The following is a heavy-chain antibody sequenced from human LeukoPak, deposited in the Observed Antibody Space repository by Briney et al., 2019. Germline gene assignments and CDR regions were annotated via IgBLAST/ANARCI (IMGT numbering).Heavy chain of an antibody. CDR3: ARLGGIAARQGY. Sequence: SETLSLTCTVSGGSISSYYWSWIRQPPGKGLEWIGYIYYSGSTNYNPSLKSRVTISVDTSKNQFSLKLSSVTAADTAVYYCARLGGIAARQGYWGQGTLVTVSS. D-gene: IGHD6-6*01. V-gene: IGHV4-59*08. J-gene: IGHJ4*02. CDR1: GGSISSYY. CDR2: IYYSGST.